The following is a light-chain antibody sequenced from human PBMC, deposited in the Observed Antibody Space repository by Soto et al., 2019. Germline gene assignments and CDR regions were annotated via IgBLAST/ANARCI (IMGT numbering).Light chain of an antibody. CDR3: QQGASSAIT. Sequence: EIVMTQSPATLSVSPGERATLSCRASQSVSTNLAWYQQRPGQAPRLLIYATSSRATGVPDRFSGSGSGTDFTLTISSLQSEDFAVYFCQQGASSAITFGQGTRLEIK. CDR1: QSVSTN. J-gene: IGKJ5*01. V-gene: IGKV3D-15*01. CDR2: ATS.